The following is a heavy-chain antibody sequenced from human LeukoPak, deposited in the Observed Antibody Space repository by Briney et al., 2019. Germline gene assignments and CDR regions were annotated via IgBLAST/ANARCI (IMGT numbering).Heavy chain of an antibody. J-gene: IGHJ4*02. CDR2: IVVGSGNT. D-gene: IGHD3-3*01. CDR3: AAIYDFWSGYYLFDY. CDR1: RFTFTSSA. V-gene: IGHV1-58*01. Sequence: ASVKVSCKASRFTFTSSAVQWVRQARGQRLEWIGWIVVGSGNTNYAQKFQERVAITRDMSTSTAYMELSSLRSEDTAVYYCAAIYDFWSGYYLFDYWGQGTLVTVSS.